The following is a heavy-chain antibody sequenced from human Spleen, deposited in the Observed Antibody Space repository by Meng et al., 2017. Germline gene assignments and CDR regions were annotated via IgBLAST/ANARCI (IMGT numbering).Heavy chain of an antibody. CDR2: IYYSGST. J-gene: IGHJ2*01. V-gene: IGHV4-39*07. Sequence: SETLSLTCTVSGGSISSSSYYWGWIRQPPEKGLEWIGSIYYSGSTYYNPSLKSRVTISVDTSKNQFSLKLSSVTAADTAVYYCARDGHATYYYDSSGNLNWYFDLWGRGTLVTVSS. CDR3: ARDGHATYYYDSSGNLNWYFDL. CDR1: GGSISSSSYY. D-gene: IGHD3-22*01.